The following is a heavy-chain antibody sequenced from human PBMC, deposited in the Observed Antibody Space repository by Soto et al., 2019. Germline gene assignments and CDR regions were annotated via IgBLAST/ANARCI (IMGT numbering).Heavy chain of an antibody. CDR2: INPNNDGT. CDR3: ARDLGGSRDS. Sequence: VKVSCKASGNTFTGYYIHWVRQAPGQGLEWMGWINPNNDGTTYGEKFQGRVTMTRDTSTSTAYMELSRLRSDDTAVYYCARDLGGSRDSWGQGTLVTVSS. J-gene: IGHJ4*02. D-gene: IGHD1-26*01. V-gene: IGHV1-2*02. CDR1: GNTFTGYY.